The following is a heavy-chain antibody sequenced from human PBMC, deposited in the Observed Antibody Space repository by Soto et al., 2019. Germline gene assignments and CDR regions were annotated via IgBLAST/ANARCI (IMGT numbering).Heavy chain of an antibody. CDR1: GFTFSSYA. V-gene: IGHV3-30-3*01. J-gene: IGHJ6*02. CDR2: ISYDGSNK. D-gene: IGHD4-17*01. CDR3: ARCELDYGDSLYYYYGMDV. Sequence: QVQLVESGGGVVQPGRSLRLSCAASGFTFSSYAMHWVRQAPGKGLEWVAVISYDGSNKYYADSVKGRFTISRDNSKNTLYLQMNSLRAEDKAVYYCARCELDYGDSLYYYYGMDVWGQGTTVTVSS.